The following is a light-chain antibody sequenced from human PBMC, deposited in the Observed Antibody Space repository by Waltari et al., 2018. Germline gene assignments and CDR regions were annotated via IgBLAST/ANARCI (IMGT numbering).Light chain of an antibody. CDR1: ESVSTN. CDR3: QQYNNWPPA. Sequence: ETVMTQSPPTLSVSQGERAALSCRASESVSTNLPWYQQEPGQAPRVIISDAATRATGVPARFSGSGSGTEFTLTISSLQSEDFAVYYCQQYNNWPPAFGQGTKVDFK. CDR2: DAA. V-gene: IGKV3-15*01. J-gene: IGKJ1*01.